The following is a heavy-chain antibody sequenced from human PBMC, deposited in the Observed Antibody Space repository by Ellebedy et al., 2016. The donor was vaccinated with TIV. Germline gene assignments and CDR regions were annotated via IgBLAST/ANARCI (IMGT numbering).Heavy chain of an antibody. V-gene: IGHV1-46*04. D-gene: IGHD6-19*01. CDR1: GYTFTDYF. CDR2: INPSSGST. Sequence: AASVKVSCKASGYTFTDYFIHWVRQAPGQGPEWMGIINPSSGSTTYAQKLQGRVTMTRDTSTSAVYMELSSLRSEDTAVYFCARSRSSGWLHTPDYWGRGTLVTVSS. J-gene: IGHJ4*02. CDR3: ARSRSSGWLHTPDY.